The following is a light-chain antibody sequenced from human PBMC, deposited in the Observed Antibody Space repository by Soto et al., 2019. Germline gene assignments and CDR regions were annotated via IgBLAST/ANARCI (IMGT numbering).Light chain of an antibody. J-gene: IGKJ4*01. CDR1: QSISNF. V-gene: IGKV1-39*01. CDR2: AAS. Sequence: DIQMTQSPSSLSASLGDRVTITCRTSQSISNFLNWVQHKPGNAPKGLISAASTLQSGVPPRFRGSEPGTDFTLTTSRLQREEAASYYRQQHYNSVRTVGGGTQVEI. CDR3: QQHYNSVRT.